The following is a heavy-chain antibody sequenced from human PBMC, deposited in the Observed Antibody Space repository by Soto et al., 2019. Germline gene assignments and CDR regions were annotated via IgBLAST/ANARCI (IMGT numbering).Heavy chain of an antibody. CDR3: ARDPTVRITGTPSPHP. Sequence: QVQLVQSGAEVKKPGSSVKVSCKASGGTFSSYAISWVRQAPGQGLEWMGGIIPIFGTANYAQKVQGRVTIPADESTSTAYMELSSLRSEDTAVYYCARDPTVRITGTPSPHPWGQGTLVTVSS. D-gene: IGHD1-7*01. CDR1: GGTFSSYA. CDR2: IIPIFGTA. V-gene: IGHV1-69*12. J-gene: IGHJ5*02.